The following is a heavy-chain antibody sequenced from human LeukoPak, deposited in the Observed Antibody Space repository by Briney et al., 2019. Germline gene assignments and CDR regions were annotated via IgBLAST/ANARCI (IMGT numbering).Heavy chain of an antibody. V-gene: IGHV4-61*02. CDR2: IYTSGST. CDR3: ARGSSSWRKDNCFDP. CDR1: GGSISSGSYY. Sequence: SETLSLTCTVSGGSISSGSYYWSWIRQPAGKGLEWIGRIYTSGSTNYNPSLKSRVTISVDTSKNQFSLKLSSVTAADTAVYYCARGSSSWRKDNCFDPWGQGTLVTVSS. J-gene: IGHJ5*02. D-gene: IGHD6-13*01.